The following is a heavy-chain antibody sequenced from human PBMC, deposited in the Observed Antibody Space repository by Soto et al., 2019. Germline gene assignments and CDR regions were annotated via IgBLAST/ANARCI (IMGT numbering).Heavy chain of an antibody. CDR1: VFTFSSYA. V-gene: IGHV3-23*01. J-gene: IGHJ4*02. Sequence: GGSLRLSCAASVFTFSSYAMSWVRQAPGKGLEWVSAISGSGGSTYYADSVKGRFTISRDNSKNTLYLQMNSLRAEDTAVYYCAKSRDGYYEYYFDYWGQGTLVTVSS. CDR3: AKSRDGYYEYYFDY. D-gene: IGHD3-22*01. CDR2: ISGSGGST.